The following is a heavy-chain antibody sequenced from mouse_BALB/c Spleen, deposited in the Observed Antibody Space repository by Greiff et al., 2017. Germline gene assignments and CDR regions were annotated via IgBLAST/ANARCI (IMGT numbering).Heavy chain of an antibody. CDR3: ARQAPYGSSPYAMDY. D-gene: IGHD1-1*01. CDR2: ISSGGGST. J-gene: IGHJ4*01. CDR1: GFAFSSYD. V-gene: IGHV5-12-1*01. Sequence: EVKLMESGGGLVKPGGSLKLSCAASGFAFSSYDMSWVRQTPEKRLEWVAYISSGGGSTYYPDTVKGRFTISRDNAKNTLYLQMSSLKSEDTAMYYCARQAPYGSSPYAMDYWGQGTSVTVSS.